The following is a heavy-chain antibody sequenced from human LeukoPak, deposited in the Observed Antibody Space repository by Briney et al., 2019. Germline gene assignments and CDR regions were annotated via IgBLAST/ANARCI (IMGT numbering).Heavy chain of an antibody. CDR1: GFTFSTFA. J-gene: IGHJ5*02. CDR3: AKDSLSGYDWWVGS. D-gene: IGHD5-12*01. CDR2: ISHSGGAT. Sequence: GGSLRLSCAASGFTFSTFAMTWVRQAPGKGLQWVSAISHSGGATYYADSVKGRFTISRDNSKNTLYLQMNNLRVEDTAVYYCAKDSLSGYDWWVGSWGQGTLVTVSS. V-gene: IGHV3-23*01.